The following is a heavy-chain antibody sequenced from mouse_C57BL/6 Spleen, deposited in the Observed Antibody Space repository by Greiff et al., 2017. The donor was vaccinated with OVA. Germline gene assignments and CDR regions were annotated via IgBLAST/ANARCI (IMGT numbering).Heavy chain of an antibody. CDR1: GFTFSDYY. Sequence: EVHLVESEGGLVQPGSSMKLSCTASGFTFSDYYMAWVRQVPEKGLEWVANINYDGSSTYYLDSLKSRFIISRDNAKNILYLQMSSLKSEDTATYYCARDGRDGDYFDYWGQGTTLTVSS. CDR2: INYDGSST. D-gene: IGHD3-3*01. J-gene: IGHJ2*01. V-gene: IGHV5-16*01. CDR3: ARDGRDGDYFDY.